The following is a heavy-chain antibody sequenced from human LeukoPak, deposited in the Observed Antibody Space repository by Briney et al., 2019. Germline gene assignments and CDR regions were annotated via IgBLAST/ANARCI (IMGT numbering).Heavy chain of an antibody. CDR3: ARDWDFRGNWFDP. CDR1: GYTFTGYY. CDR2: INPNSGGT. J-gene: IGHJ5*02. V-gene: IGHV1-2*02. D-gene: IGHD1-26*01. Sequence: ASVKVSCKASGYTFTGYYMHWVRQAPGQGLEWMGWINPNSGGTNYAQKFQGGVTMTRDTSISTAYMELSRLRSDDTAVYYCARDWDFRGNWFDPWGQGTLVTVSS.